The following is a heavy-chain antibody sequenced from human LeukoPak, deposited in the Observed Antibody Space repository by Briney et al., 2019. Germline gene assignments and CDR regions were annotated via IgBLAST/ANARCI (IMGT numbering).Heavy chain of an antibody. D-gene: IGHD3-10*01. CDR2: ISSSGSTI. CDR3: AREFNYGSGSYYRPYMDV. Sequence: KPGGSLRLSCAASGFTFSDYYMSWIRQAPGKGLEWVSYISSSGSTIYYADSVKGRFTISRDNAKNSLYLQMNSLRAEDTAVYYCAREFNYGSGSYYRPYMDVWGKGTTVTISS. CDR1: GFTFSDYY. V-gene: IGHV3-11*01. J-gene: IGHJ6*03.